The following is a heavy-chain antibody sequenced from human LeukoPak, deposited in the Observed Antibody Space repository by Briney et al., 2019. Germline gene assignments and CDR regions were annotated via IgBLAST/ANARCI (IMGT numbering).Heavy chain of an antibody. Sequence: PSETLSLTCTVSGGSSNYCWDWIRQPPGKGLEWIASICYSGNTYFSPSLRSRVTISVDTSKNQFSLKLNSVTATDTAVYYCARHYGPWGQGTLVTVSS. V-gene: IGHV4-39*01. J-gene: IGHJ4*02. CDR2: ICYSGNT. D-gene: IGHD3-10*01. CDR1: GGSSNYC. CDR3: ARHYGP.